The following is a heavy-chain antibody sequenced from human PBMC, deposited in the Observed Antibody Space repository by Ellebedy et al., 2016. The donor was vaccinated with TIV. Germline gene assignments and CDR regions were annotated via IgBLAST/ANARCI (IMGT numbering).Heavy chain of an antibody. CDR2: IYYSGST. D-gene: IGHD1-14*01. Sequence: LRLSCTVSGGSISSGGYYWSWIRQHPGKGLEWIGYIYYSGSTYYNPSLKSRVTISVDTSKNQFSLKLSSVTAADTAVYYCARDSARKRDGMDVWGQGTTVTVSS. CDR1: GGSISSGGYY. V-gene: IGHV4-31*03. J-gene: IGHJ6*02. CDR3: ARDSARKRDGMDV.